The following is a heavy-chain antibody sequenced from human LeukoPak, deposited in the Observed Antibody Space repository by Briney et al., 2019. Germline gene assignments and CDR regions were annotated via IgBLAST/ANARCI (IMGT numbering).Heavy chain of an antibody. J-gene: IGHJ4*02. D-gene: IGHD2-2*01. V-gene: IGHV4-31*03. CDR2: ISYSGSA. Sequence: PSETLSLTCTVSGGSISSGGYYWSCIRQHPGKGLEWIGYISYSGSAYYNPSLKSRVTISIDTSKNQLSLKLTSAPAADTAVYYCARTQYGSTYTYLDYWGQGALVTVSS. CDR1: GGSISSGGYY. CDR3: ARTQYGSTYTYLDY.